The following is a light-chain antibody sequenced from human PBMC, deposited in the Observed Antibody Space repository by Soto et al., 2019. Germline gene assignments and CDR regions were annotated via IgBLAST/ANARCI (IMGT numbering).Light chain of an antibody. CDR1: SSNIGSNT. V-gene: IGLV1-44*01. J-gene: IGLJ1*01. Sequence: QAALTQPPSASWTPGHGVTISCSGSSSNIGSNTVNWHQQLPGTAPKLLIYSNNQRPSGVPDRFSGSKSGTSASLAISGLQSEDDADYYCAAWDDSLNGYVFGTGTKVTVL. CDR2: SNN. CDR3: AAWDDSLNGYV.